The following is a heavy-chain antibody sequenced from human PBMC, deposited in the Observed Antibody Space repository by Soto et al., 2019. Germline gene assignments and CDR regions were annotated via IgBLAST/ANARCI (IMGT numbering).Heavy chain of an antibody. D-gene: IGHD3-3*01. CDR3: ARDVGRWSWFDP. CDR1: GGTFSSYA. V-gene: IGHV1-69*13. J-gene: IGHJ5*02. CDR2: IIPIFGTA. Sequence: GASVKVSCKASGGTFSSYAISWVRQAPGQGLEWMGGIIPIFGTANYAQKFQGRVTITADESTSTAYMELSSLRSEDTAVYYCARDVGRWSWFDPWGQGTLVTVSS.